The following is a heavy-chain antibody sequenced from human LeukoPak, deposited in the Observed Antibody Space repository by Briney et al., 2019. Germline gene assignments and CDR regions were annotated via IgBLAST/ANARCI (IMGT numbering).Heavy chain of an antibody. CDR1: GFTFSSYS. V-gene: IGHV3-21*01. J-gene: IGHJ3*02. D-gene: IGHD3-3*01. CDR2: ISSSSSYI. Sequence: PGGSLRLSCAASGFTFSSYSMNWVRQAPGKGLEWVSSISSSSSYIYYADSVKGRFTISRDNAKNSLYLQMNSLRAEDTAVYYCARDGKYYDFWSGYPYAFDIWGQGTMVTVSS. CDR3: ARDGKYYDFWSGYPYAFDI.